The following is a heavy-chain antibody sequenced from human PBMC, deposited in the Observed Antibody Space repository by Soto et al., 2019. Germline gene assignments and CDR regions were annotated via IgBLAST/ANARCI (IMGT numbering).Heavy chain of an antibody. CDR3: AKDLTWNQADY. CDR1: GFIFSNYW. V-gene: IGHV3-74*01. CDR2: ISNDGSIT. J-gene: IGHJ4*02. D-gene: IGHD1-1*01. Sequence: GGSLRLSCEASGFIFSNYWMHWVRQTPGTGLVWVSRISNDGSITNYADSVKGRFTISRDNAKNILYLQMNSLRAEDTAVYYCAKDLTWNQADYWGQGALVTVSS.